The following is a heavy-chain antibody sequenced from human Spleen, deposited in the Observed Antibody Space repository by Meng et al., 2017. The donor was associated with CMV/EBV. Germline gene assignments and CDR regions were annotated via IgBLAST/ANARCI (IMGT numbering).Heavy chain of an antibody. CDR3: ARLPERSSLGY. Sequence: CAVSGGSISSSTWWSWARQPPGKGLEWIGEIYHSGSTTYNPSLKSRVTISVDKSKNQFSLKLSSVTAADTAVYYCARLPERSSLGYWGQGTLVTVSS. CDR2: IYHSGST. CDR1: GGSISSSTW. V-gene: IGHV4-4*02. J-gene: IGHJ4*02. D-gene: IGHD6-13*01.